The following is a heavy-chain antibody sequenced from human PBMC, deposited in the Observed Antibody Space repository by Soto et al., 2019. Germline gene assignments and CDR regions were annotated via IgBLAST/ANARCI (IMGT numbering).Heavy chain of an antibody. CDR3: AREGSYSAYNFAHGIQLWSFDF. V-gene: IGHV4-4*07. Sequence: PSETLSLTCTASGGSINTFYWSWVRQPAGKGLEWIGRIFSSGSTSFNPSLESRVAMSVDTSKNHFSLNLSSVTAADMAVYYCAREGSYSAYNFAHGIQLWSFDFWGQGALVTVSS. J-gene: IGHJ4*02. D-gene: IGHD5-12*01. CDR1: GGSINTFY. CDR2: IFSSGST.